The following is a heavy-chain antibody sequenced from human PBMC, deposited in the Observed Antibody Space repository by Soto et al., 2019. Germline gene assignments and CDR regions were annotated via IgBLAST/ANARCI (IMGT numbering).Heavy chain of an antibody. D-gene: IGHD6-13*01. V-gene: IGHV4-59*01. CDR1: GGSMIAYY. CDR2: TNYSGST. Sequence: LSLTCTLSGGSMIAYYWNWMRQPPGKGLQWIGYTNYSGSTTYNPSLKSRVTISVDSSKNQFSLKLDSVTPADTAVYYCARVRGTAGKRYFDYWGPGTLVTVSS. CDR3: ARVRGTAGKRYFDY. J-gene: IGHJ4*02.